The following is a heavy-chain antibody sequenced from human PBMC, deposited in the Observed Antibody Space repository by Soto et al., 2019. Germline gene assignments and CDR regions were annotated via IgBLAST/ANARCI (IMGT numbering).Heavy chain of an antibody. CDR3: AREYCGGGRCYLPDY. V-gene: IGHV1-18*01. Sequence: QVQLVQSGAEVKKPGASVKVSCKASGYTFTTYGISWVRQAPGQGLEWMGWISVYNGNTNYAQKLQGRVTMTTDTSTSTDDMELRGLRSDDTAVYYCAREYCGGGRCYLPDYWGQGTLVTVSS. CDR1: GYTFTTYG. D-gene: IGHD2-15*01. CDR2: ISVYNGNT. J-gene: IGHJ4*02.